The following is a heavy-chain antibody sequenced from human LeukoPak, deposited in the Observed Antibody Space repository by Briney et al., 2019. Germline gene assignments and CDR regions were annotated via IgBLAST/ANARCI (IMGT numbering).Heavy chain of an antibody. D-gene: IGHD3-3*01. J-gene: IGHJ3*02. V-gene: IGHV3-23*01. CDR1: GFTFSRYA. CDR3: AKDNIGRITIFGVVIGPDAFDI. Sequence: GGALRLSCADSGFTFSRYAMSWVRQAPGKGVERVSDISGSGGSTYYADSVRGGVTISRDNSMNTLYLQMNSLRAEDTAVYYCAKDNIGRITIFGVVIGPDAFDIWGQGTMVTVSS. CDR2: ISGSGGST.